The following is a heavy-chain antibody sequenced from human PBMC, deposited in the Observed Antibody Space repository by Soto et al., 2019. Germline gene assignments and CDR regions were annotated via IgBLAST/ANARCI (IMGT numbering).Heavy chain of an antibody. V-gene: IGHV3-23*01. CDR3: ARDELNCGGDCIVY. Sequence: GGSLRLSCAASGFICSGYDMSWVRQAPGKGLGSVSTILVGGSTHYEDSVKGRFTISRDRSKNTLYLQMNSLRREDTAVYYCARDELNCGGDCIVYWGQGT. D-gene: IGHD2-21*02. CDR1: GFICSGYD. CDR2: ILVGGST. J-gene: IGHJ4*02.